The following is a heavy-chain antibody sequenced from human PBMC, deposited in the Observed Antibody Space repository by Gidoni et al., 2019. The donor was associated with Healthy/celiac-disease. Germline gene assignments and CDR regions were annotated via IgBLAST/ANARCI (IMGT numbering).Heavy chain of an antibody. CDR2: ISYDGSNK. Sequence: QVQLLESGGGVVQPGRSLRLSCAASGFTFSSYAMHWVRQEPGKGLEWGAVISYDGSNKYYADSVKGRFTIARDNSKNTLYLQMNSLRAEDTAVYYCARGSSGWNFDYWGQGTLVTVSS. CDR3: ARGSSGWNFDY. CDR1: GFTFSSYA. V-gene: IGHV3-30*01. J-gene: IGHJ4*02. D-gene: IGHD6-19*01.